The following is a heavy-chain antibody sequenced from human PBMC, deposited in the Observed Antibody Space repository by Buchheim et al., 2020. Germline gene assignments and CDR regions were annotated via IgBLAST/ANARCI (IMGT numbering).Heavy chain of an antibody. CDR1: GYTFTAYY. CDR3: ARSYTITAPLDF. D-gene: IGHD3-10*01. J-gene: IGHJ4*01. V-gene: IGHV1-2*04. CDR2: INPNTGGT. Sequence: QMQLVQSGTEVRKPGASVKVSCKASGYTFTAYYMHWVRQAPGQGLQWMGWINPNTGGTNYAQKFQGSVTMTRDTSIRTAFLELSRLSSDDTAVYYCARSYTITAPLDFWGHGTL.